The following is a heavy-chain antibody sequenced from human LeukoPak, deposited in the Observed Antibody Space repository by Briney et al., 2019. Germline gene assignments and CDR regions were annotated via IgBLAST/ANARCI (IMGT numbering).Heavy chain of an antibody. D-gene: IGHD5-12*01. CDR3: ARLVSGYEMATWVH. J-gene: IGHJ1*01. CDR2: IYYSGST. Sequence: YPSETLSLTCTVSGGSISIYYWSWIRQPPGKGLEWIGYIYYSGSTNYNPSLKSRVTISVDTSKDQFSLKLSSVTAADTAVYYCARLVSGYEMATWVHWGQGTLVTVSS. V-gene: IGHV4-59*08. CDR1: GGSISIYY.